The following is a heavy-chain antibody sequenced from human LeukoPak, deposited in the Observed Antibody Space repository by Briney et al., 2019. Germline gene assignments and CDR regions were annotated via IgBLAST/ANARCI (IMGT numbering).Heavy chain of an antibody. D-gene: IGHD1-1*01. Sequence: GGSLRLSCAASGFTFSDYYMSWIRQAPGKGLEWVSYISSSGSTIYYADSVKGRFTISRDNAKNSLYLQMNSLRAEDTAVYYCARDPSTTGTTYAFDIWGQGTMVTVSS. J-gene: IGHJ3*02. V-gene: IGHV3-11*01. CDR2: ISSSGSTI. CDR3: ARDPSTTGTTYAFDI. CDR1: GFTFSDYY.